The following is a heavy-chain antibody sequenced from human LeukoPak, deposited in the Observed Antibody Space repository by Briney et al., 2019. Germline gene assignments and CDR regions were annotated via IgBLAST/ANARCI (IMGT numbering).Heavy chain of an antibody. CDR3: AKDPGCSSTSCEGNYFDY. CDR2: ISGSGGST. V-gene: IGHV3-23*01. CDR1: GFTFSSYA. D-gene: IGHD2-2*01. J-gene: IGHJ4*02. Sequence: GGSLRLSCAASGFTFSSYAISWVRQAPGKGLEWVSAISGSGGSTYYADSVKGRFTISRDNSKNTLYLQMNSLRAEDTAVYYCAKDPGCSSTSCEGNYFDYWGQGTLVTVSS.